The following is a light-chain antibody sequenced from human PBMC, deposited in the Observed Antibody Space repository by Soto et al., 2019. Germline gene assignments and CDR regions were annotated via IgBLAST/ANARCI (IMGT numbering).Light chain of an antibody. CDR1: SGHSNYA. V-gene: IGLV4-69*01. CDR2: LNSDGSH. CDR3: QTWGSGIVV. Sequence: QPVLTQSPSASASLGASVKLTCTLSSGHSNYAIAWHQQQSEKGPRYLMKLNSDGSHSKGDGIPERFSGSSSGAERYLTISSLQSEDEADYYCQTWGSGIVVFRGGTKLTVL. J-gene: IGLJ2*01.